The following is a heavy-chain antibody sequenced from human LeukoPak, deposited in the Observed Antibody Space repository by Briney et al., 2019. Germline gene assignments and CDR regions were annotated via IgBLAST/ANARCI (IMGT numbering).Heavy chain of an antibody. J-gene: IGHJ6*03. CDR1: GFTFSDYY. Sequence: GGSLRLSCVASGFTFSDYYMSWIRQAPGKGLEWISYISSSGTTVYYTDSVKGRLTISRDNAKNSLYLQMNSLRAEDTAVYFCARSIAAADGGVYYYMDVWGKGTTVTISS. V-gene: IGHV3-11*01. CDR2: ISSSGTTV. D-gene: IGHD6-25*01. CDR3: ARSIAAADGGVYYYMDV.